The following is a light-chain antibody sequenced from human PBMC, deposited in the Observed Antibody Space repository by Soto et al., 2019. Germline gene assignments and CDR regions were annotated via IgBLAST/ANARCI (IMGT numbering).Light chain of an antibody. CDR1: QSVNSN. J-gene: IGKJ1*01. Sequence: EVVMTQSPATLSVSPGERATLSCRASQSVNSNLAWYQQKPGQAPRLLIHGASTRATGIPARFSGSGFGTEFILTISSLQSEDFVIYYCQQYNNWLWTFGQGTKVEIK. CDR3: QQYNNWLWT. V-gene: IGKV3-15*01. CDR2: GAS.